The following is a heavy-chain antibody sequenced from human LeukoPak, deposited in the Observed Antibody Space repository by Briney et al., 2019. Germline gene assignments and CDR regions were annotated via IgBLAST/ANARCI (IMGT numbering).Heavy chain of an antibody. J-gene: IGHJ4*02. CDR2: ISTSGSTI. V-gene: IGHV3-48*03. Sequence: GGSLRLSCAASGFTFSSYEMNWVRQAPGKGLEWVSYISTSGSTIYYADSVKGRFTMSRDNAKKSLHLQMNSLRAEDTAVYYCARDQVSSSSTIAYWGQGTLVTVSS. CDR3: ARDQVSSSSTIAY. CDR1: GFTFSSYE. D-gene: IGHD6-6*01.